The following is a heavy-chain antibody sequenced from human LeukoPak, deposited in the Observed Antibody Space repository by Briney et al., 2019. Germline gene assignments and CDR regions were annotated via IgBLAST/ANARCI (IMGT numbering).Heavy chain of an antibody. CDR3: AKERAGYCSGGSCSILDY. Sequence: GGSLRLSCAASGFTFSSYAMSWVRQAPGKGLEWVSAISGSGGSTYYADSVKGRFTISRDNSKNTLYPQMNSLRAEDTAVYYCAKERAGYCSGGSCSILDYWGQGTLVTVSS. CDR2: ISGSGGST. V-gene: IGHV3-23*01. J-gene: IGHJ4*02. D-gene: IGHD2-15*01. CDR1: GFTFSSYA.